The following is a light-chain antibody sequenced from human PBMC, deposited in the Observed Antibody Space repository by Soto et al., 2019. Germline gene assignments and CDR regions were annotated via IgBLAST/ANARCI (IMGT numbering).Light chain of an antibody. J-gene: IGLJ2*01. V-gene: IGLV1-44*01. CDR1: SSNVGVNT. Sequence: QSVLTQPPSASGTPGQGVTISCSGGSSNVGVNTVNWYQQLPGTAPKLLIHTNNQRPSGVPDRFSGSKSGTSASLAISGLQSEDEADYYCASWDGNLHGVTFGGGTKLTVL. CDR3: ASWDGNLHGVT. CDR2: TNN.